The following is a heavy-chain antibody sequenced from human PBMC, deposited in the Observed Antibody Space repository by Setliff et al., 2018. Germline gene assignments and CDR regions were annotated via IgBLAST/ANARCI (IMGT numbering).Heavy chain of an antibody. J-gene: IGHJ6*02. Sequence: GGSLRLSCTASGFTFGDYAMSWVRQAPGKGLEWVGFIRSKAYGGTTEYAASVKGRFTISRDDPKSIAYLQMNSLKTEDTAVYYCTRVGRQLVYYYYGMDVWGQGTTVTVSS. CDR3: TRVGRQLVYYYYGMDV. CDR1: GFTFGDYA. D-gene: IGHD6-13*01. V-gene: IGHV3-49*04. CDR2: IRSKAYGGTT.